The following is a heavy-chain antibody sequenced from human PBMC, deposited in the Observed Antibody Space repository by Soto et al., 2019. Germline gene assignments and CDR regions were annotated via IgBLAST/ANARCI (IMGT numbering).Heavy chain of an antibody. J-gene: IGHJ6*02. CDR3: ASAGYTYGSPYYGMDV. CDR1: GYTFTSYP. D-gene: IGHD5-18*01. CDR2: IDAGNGNT. V-gene: IGHV1-3*01. Sequence: GASVKVSCKASGYTFTSYPTHWVRQAPGQRLEGMGWIDAGNGNTKYSQKFRGRVTFTTDTSAGTAYMDLSSLRSEDTAVYYCASAGYTYGSPYYGMDVWGQGTTVTVSS.